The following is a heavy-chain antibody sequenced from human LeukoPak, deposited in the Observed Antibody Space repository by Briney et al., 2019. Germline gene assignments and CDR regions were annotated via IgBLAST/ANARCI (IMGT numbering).Heavy chain of an antibody. CDR1: VFTFSTSG. J-gene: IGHJ4*02. CDR2: IRYDGSSK. D-gene: IGHD3-10*01. CDR3: AKGLTYGFDY. Sequence: GGSLRLSCASSVFTFSTSGMHWVRQAPGKGLEWVAFIRYDGSSKYFADSVKGRFTISRDNSKNTLYLQMNSLRAEDTAVYYCAKGLTYGFDYWGQGTLVTVSS. V-gene: IGHV3-30*02.